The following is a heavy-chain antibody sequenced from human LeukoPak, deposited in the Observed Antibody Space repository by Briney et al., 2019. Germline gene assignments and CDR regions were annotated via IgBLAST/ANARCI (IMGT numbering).Heavy chain of an antibody. CDR3: ARYWILDYYDSSGYLDY. CDR2: INQDGSEK. CDR1: GFTFTSHW. V-gene: IGHV3-7*03. D-gene: IGHD3-22*01. Sequence: PGGSLRLSCAASGFTFTSHWMTWVRQAPGKGLEWVANINQDGSEKYYVDSVKGRFTISRDNAKNTLYLQMNSLRAEDTAVYYCARYWILDYYDSSGYLDYWGQGTLVTVSS. J-gene: IGHJ4*02.